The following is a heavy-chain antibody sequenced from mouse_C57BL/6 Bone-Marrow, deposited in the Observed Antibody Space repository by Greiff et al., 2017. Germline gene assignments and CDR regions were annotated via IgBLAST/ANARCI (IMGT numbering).Heavy chain of an antibody. V-gene: IGHV1-64*01. D-gene: IGHD2-3*01. CDR1: GYTFTSSW. Sequence: VQLQQPGAELVKPGASVKLSCKASGYTFTSSWMHWVKQRPGQGLEWIGMIHPHSGSTNYNEKFKSKATLTVDKSSSTAYLQLISLTSEDSAVYSCSRRIYDASFDVWGTGTTVTVSS. CDR2: IHPHSGST. J-gene: IGHJ1*03. CDR3: SRRIYDASFDV.